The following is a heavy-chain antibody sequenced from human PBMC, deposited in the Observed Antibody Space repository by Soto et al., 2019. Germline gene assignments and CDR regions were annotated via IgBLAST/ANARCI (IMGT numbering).Heavy chain of an antibody. V-gene: IGHV3-49*03. CDR2: IRSKPYGGTT. D-gene: IGHD5-18*01. J-gene: IGHJ4*02. CDR1: GFTFGDYA. Sequence: GGSLRLSCTTSGFTFGDYAVSWFRQAPGKGLEWVGFIRSKPYGGTTEYAASVTGRFTISRDDSKSIAYLQMNSLKTEDTAVYYCSRAHTAVITLIPAYWGQGTLVTVSS. CDR3: SRAHTAVITLIPAY.